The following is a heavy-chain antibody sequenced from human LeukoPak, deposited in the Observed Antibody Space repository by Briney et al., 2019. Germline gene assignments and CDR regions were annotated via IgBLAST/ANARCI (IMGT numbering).Heavy chain of an antibody. J-gene: IGHJ2*01. CDR1: GGSISSGASD. D-gene: IGHD3-22*01. V-gene: IGHV4-31*01. CDR3: ARAARQGFTMIVVPFFYFDL. CDR2: INHSGST. Sequence: SQTLSLTCTVSGGSISSGASDWGWIRQHPKRGLEWVVYINHSGSTYYNPSLGSQVTMSVDTSKNQFSLKLSSVTAADSAVYYCARAARQGFTMIVVPFFYFDLWGRGTLVTVSS.